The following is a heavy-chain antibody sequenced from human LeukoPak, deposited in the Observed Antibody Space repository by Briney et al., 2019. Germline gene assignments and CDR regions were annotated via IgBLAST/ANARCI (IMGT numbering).Heavy chain of an antibody. CDR3: ARDCSGDDAFDI. V-gene: IGHV3-9*01. CDR1: GFTFDDYA. Sequence: GGSLRLSCAASGFTFDDYAVHWVRQAPGKGLEWVSGISWNSGSIGYADSVKGRFTISGDNAKNSLYLQMNSLRAEDTAVYYCARDCSGDDAFDIWGQGTMVTVSS. D-gene: IGHD2-15*01. J-gene: IGHJ3*02. CDR2: ISWNSGSI.